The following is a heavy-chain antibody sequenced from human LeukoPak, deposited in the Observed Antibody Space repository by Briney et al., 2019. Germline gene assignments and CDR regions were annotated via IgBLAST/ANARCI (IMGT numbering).Heavy chain of an antibody. CDR2: ISGNGGDT. J-gene: IGHJ4*02. CDR3: AKRHIVVVTAVSFDS. V-gene: IGHV3-23*01. Sequence: GGSLRLSCAASGFTFSTYAMSWVRQVPGKGLEWVSTISGNGGDTYYADSVKGRFTISRDNSKNTLSLQMDSLRADDTAVYYCAKRHIVVVTAVSFDSWGQGTLVTVSS. D-gene: IGHD2-21*02. CDR1: GFTFSTYA.